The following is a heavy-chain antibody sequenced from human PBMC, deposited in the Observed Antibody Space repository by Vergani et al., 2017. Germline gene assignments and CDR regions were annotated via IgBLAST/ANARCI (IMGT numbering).Heavy chain of an antibody. Sequence: QLHLQESGPGLVKSSETLSLTCSVSFDSIRNLYCNWIRQPPGKGLEWMGYVSFRGDTLYDPSVKGRMTISLNTSSNQFSLYLTSVTAADTAVYYCARSRIYYGAGSPDYWGQGTLVTVSS. CDR1: FDSIRNLY. V-gene: IGHV4-59*11. D-gene: IGHD3-10*01. CDR2: VSFRGDT. CDR3: ARSRIYYGAGSPDY. J-gene: IGHJ4*02.